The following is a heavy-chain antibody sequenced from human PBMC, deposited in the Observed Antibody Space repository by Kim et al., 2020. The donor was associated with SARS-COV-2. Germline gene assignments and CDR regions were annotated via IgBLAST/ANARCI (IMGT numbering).Heavy chain of an antibody. V-gene: IGHV1-18*01. Sequence: ASVKVSCKTSGYKFSNNGIGWVRQAPGQGLEWMGWIAVYFGSTVYAQNFQGRLTMTTDTSTSTAYMELRSLTSDDTAMYYCAREAYEGVALDSWGQGTLVTVSA. CDR2: IAVYFGST. D-gene: IGHD3-10*01. CDR1: GYKFSNNG. J-gene: IGHJ4*02. CDR3: AREAYEGVALDS.